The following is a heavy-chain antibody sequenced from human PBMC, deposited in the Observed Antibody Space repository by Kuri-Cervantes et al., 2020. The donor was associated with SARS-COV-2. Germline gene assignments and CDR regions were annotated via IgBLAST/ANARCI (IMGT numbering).Heavy chain of an antibody. CDR1: GGSFSGYY. CDR3: ARGRDKRYSSGSYYYYGMVV. V-gene: IGHV4-34*01. Sequence: GSLRLSCAVYGGSFSGYYWSWIRQPPGKGLEWIGEINHSGSTNYNPSLKSRVTISVDTSKNQFSLKLSSVTAADTAVYYCARGRDKRYSSGSYYYYGMVVWGQGTTVTVSS. D-gene: IGHD6-19*01. CDR2: INHSGST. J-gene: IGHJ6*02.